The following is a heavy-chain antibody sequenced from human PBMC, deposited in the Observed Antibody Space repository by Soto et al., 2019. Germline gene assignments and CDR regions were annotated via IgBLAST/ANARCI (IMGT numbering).Heavy chain of an antibody. CDR2: IYYSGST. D-gene: IGHD3-16*01. V-gene: IGHV4-59*01. J-gene: IGHJ4*02. CDR1: GGSISSYY. Sequence: PSETLSLTCTVSGGSISSYYWSWIRQPPGKGLEWIGYIYYSGSTNYNPSLKSRVTISVDTSKNQFSLKLSSVTAADTAVYYCARARRGSQRGIYFDYWGQGTLVTVSS. CDR3: ARARRGSQRGIYFDY.